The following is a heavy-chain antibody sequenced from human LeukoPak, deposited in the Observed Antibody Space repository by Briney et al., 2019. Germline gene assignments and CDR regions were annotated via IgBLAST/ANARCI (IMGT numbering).Heavy chain of an antibody. D-gene: IGHD6-19*01. J-gene: IGHJ4*02. CDR3: ATDPRSSGWYGGFDY. CDR1: GLTFSSYS. V-gene: IGHV3-48*02. CDR2: ISSSSSTI. Sequence: GGSLRLSCAASGLTFSSYSMNWVRQAPGKGLEWVSYISSSSSTIYYADSVRGRLTISRDNAKNSLYLQMNSLRDEDTAVYYCATDPRSSGWYGGFDYWGQGTLVAVSS.